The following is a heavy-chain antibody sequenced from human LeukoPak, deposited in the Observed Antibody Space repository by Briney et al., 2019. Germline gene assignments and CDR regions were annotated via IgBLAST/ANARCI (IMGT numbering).Heavy chain of an antibody. D-gene: IGHD6-13*01. CDR2: ISYDGSNK. J-gene: IGHJ4*02. Sequence: PGGSLRLSCAASGFTFGSYGMHWVRQAPGKGLEWVAVISYDGSNKYYADSVKGRFTISRDNSKNTLYLQMNSLRAEDTAVYYCAKEMGIAAAGTPDYWGQGTLVTVSS. CDR1: GFTFGSYG. CDR3: AKEMGIAAAGTPDY. V-gene: IGHV3-30*18.